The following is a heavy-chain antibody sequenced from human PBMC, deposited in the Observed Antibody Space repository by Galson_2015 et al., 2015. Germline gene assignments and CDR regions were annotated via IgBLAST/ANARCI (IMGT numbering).Heavy chain of an antibody. CDR2: IIPIFGTA. CDR3: ARDTGIGVSYY. V-gene: IGHV1-69*13. J-gene: IGHJ4*02. Sequence: SVKASCKASGGTFSSYTISWVRQAPGQGLEWMGRIIPIFGTANYAQKFQGRVTITADESTSTAYMELSSLRSEDTAVYYCARDTGIGVSYYWGQGTLVTVSS. D-gene: IGHD2-8*02. CDR1: GGTFSSYT.